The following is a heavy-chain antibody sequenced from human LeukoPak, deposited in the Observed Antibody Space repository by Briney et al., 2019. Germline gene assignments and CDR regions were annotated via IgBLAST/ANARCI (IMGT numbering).Heavy chain of an antibody. D-gene: IGHD5-18*01. CDR1: GGSVTNNY. V-gene: IGHV4-34*01. J-gene: IGHJ4*02. CDR2: INHSGST. CDR3: ARDNKYSYGHDGDAY. Sequence: SETLSLTCSVSGGSVTNNYWSWIRQTAGKGLEWIGEINHSGSTNYNPSLKSRVTISVDTSKNQFSLKLSSVTAADTAVYYCARDNKYSYGHDGDAYWGQGTLVTVSS.